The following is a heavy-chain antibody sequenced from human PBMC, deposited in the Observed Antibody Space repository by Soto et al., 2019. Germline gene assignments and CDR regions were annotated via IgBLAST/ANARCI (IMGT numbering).Heavy chain of an antibody. D-gene: IGHD2-8*01. CDR2: ISYDGSNK. CDR1: GFTFSSYG. V-gene: IGHV3-30*18. Sequence: QVQLVESGGGVVQPGRSLRLSCAASGFTFSSYGMHWVRQAPGKGLEWVAVISYDGSNKYYADSVKGRFTISRDNSKNTMYLQMNRLRAEDTAVYYCAKDHSVDYCTSGVCYTGGAFDYWGQGTLVTVSS. CDR3: AKDHSVDYCTSGVCYTGGAFDY. J-gene: IGHJ4*02.